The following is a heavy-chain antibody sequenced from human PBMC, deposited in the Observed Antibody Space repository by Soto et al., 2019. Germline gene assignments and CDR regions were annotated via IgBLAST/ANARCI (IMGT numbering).Heavy chain of an antibody. CDR1: GFTFSSYS. V-gene: IGHV3-48*02. J-gene: IGHJ3*02. CDR3: ARPFYGDFPNDAFDI. Sequence: PVGSLRLSCAASGFTFSSYSMNWVRQAPGKGLEWVSYISSSSSTIYYADSVKGRFTISRDNAKNSLYLQMNSLRDEDTAVYYCARPFYGDFPNDAFDIWGQGTMVTVSS. CDR2: ISSSSSTI. D-gene: IGHD4-17*01.